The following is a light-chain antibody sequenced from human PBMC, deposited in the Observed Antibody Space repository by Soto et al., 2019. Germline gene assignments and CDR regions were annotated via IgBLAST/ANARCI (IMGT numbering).Light chain of an antibody. CDR3: QQRSEWPRT. Sequence: EIVLTRSPATLSLSPGERATLSCRASQSISSSLAWYQQKPGQAPRLLIYDASSRATGFPARFSGSGSGTDFILTIGSLEPDDFAVYYCQQRSEWPRTFGQGTKVDIK. CDR2: DAS. CDR1: QSISSS. J-gene: IGKJ1*01. V-gene: IGKV3-11*01.